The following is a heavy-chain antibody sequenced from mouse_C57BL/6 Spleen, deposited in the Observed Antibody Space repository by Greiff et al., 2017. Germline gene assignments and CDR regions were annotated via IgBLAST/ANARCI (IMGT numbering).Heavy chain of an antibody. CDR3: AREGSSSFAY. V-gene: IGHV1-54*01. CDR2: LNPGSGGT. CDR1: GYAFTNYL. Sequence: QVQLQQSGAELVRPGTSVKVSCKASGYAFTNYLIEWVKQRPGQGLEWIGVLNPGSGGTNYNEKFKGKATLTADKSSSTAYMQLSSLTSEDSAVYFCAREGSSSFAYWGQGTLVTVSA. J-gene: IGHJ3*01. D-gene: IGHD1-1*01.